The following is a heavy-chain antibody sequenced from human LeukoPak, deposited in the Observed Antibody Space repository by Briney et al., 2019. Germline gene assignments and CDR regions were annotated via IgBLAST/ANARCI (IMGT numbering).Heavy chain of an antibody. J-gene: IGHJ4*02. CDR2: INSDGSST. Sequence: AGGSLRLSCAASGFTFSSYAMSWVRQAPGKGLVWVSRINSDGSSTSYADSVKGRFTISRDNAKNTLYLQMNSLRAEDTAVYYCARDSVTTVTTYALDYWGQGTLVTVSS. D-gene: IGHD4-17*01. CDR3: ARDSVTTVTTYALDY. CDR1: GFTFSSYA. V-gene: IGHV3-74*01.